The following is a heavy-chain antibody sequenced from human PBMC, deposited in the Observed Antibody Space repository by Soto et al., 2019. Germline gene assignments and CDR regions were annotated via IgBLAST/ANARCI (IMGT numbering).Heavy chain of an antibody. J-gene: IGHJ6*02. Sequence: PSETLSLTCTVSGGSISSGGYYWSWIRQHQGKGLEWIGYIYYSGSTYYNPSLKSRVTISVDTSKNQFSLKLSSVTAADTAVYYCARTYYDFWSGYFRHYGMDVWGQGTTVTVSS. CDR3: ARTYYDFWSGYFRHYGMDV. CDR2: IYYSGST. D-gene: IGHD3-3*01. V-gene: IGHV4-31*03. CDR1: GGSISSGGYY.